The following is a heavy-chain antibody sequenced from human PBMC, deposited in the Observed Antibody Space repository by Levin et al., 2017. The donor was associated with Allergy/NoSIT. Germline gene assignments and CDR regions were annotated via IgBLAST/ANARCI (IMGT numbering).Heavy chain of an antibody. CDR1: GGTFSSYA. J-gene: IGHJ1*01. Sequence: KISCKASGGTFSSYAISWVRQAPGQGLEWMGGIIPIFGTANYAQKFQGRVTITADKSTSTAYMELSSLRSEDTAVYYCARFPYDFWSGDYKDRYSEYFQHWGQGTLVTVSS. D-gene: IGHD3-3*01. CDR3: ARFPYDFWSGDYKDRYSEYFQH. CDR2: IIPIFGTA. V-gene: IGHV1-69*06.